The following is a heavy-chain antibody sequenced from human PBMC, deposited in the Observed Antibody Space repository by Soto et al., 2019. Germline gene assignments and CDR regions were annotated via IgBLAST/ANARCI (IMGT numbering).Heavy chain of an antibody. CDR1: GFSLSTSGVG. CDR3: ARTYYTDRDV. V-gene: IGHV2-5*02. D-gene: IGHD3-22*01. J-gene: IGHJ6*02. CDR2: IYWDDDK. Sequence: QITLKESGPTLVKPTQTLTLTCTFSGFSLSTSGVGVGWIRQPPGKALEWLALIYWDDDKRYSPSRKSRLTITKDTSNNQVVLTVTNLAPVDTATFYCARTYYTDRDVWGQGTTVTVSS.